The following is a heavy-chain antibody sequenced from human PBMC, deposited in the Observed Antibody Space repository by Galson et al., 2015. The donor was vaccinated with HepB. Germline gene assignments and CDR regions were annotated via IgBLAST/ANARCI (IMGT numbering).Heavy chain of an antibody. D-gene: IGHD3-3*01. V-gene: IGHV1-69*13. CDR1: GGTFTTYG. J-gene: IGHJ5*02. CDR2: IIPIFGTT. CDR3: ATQEFQGRLLEWLMSPFDH. Sequence: SVTVSCKASGGTFTTYGISWVRQAPGQGLEWVGGIIPIFGTTKYAPKFQGRVTITADESTTTAYLELGSLRSEDTAIYYCATQEFQGRLLEWLMSPFDHWGQGTPVIVSS.